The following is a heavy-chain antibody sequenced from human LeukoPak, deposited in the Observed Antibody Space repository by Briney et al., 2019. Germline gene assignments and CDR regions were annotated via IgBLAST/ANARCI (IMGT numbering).Heavy chain of an antibody. J-gene: IGHJ5*02. CDR3: ARGPDYDILTGYYSGDYWFDP. D-gene: IGHD3-9*01. V-gene: IGHV4-34*01. CDR1: GFTFSDYY. CDR2: INHSGST. Sequence: PGGSLRLSCAASGFTFSDYYMTWIRQPPGKGLEWIGEINHSGSTNYNPSLKSRVTISVDTSKNQFSLKLSSVTAADTAVYYCARGPDYDILTGYYSGDYWFDPWGQGTLVTASS.